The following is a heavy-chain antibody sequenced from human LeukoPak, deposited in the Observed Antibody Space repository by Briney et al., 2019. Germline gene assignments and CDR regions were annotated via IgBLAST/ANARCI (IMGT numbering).Heavy chain of an antibody. D-gene: IGHD1-1*01. CDR3: AMNWNDAGVFDY. Sequence: ASVKVSCKASGYTFTSYGISWVRQAPGQGLEWMGWISAYNGNTNYAQKLQGRVTMTTDTSTSTAHMELRSLGSDDTAVYYCAMNWNDAGVFDYWGQGTLVTVSS. CDR2: ISAYNGNT. CDR1: GYTFTSYG. V-gene: IGHV1-18*01. J-gene: IGHJ4*02.